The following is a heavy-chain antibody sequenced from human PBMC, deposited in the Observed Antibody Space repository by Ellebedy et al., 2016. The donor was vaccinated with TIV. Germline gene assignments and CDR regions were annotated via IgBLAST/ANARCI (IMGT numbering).Heavy chain of an antibody. Sequence: SETLSLTXSVSGGSISSGRFYWNWIRQPAGKGLEWIGSMYYSGSTHYRPSLKSRVTISGDTPKSQFSLKLRSVTAADTAVYYCARGRSFEAFDIWGQGTMVTVSS. CDR3: ARGRSFEAFDI. CDR1: GGSISSGRFY. CDR2: MYYSGST. V-gene: IGHV4-39*07. J-gene: IGHJ3*02. D-gene: IGHD1-26*01.